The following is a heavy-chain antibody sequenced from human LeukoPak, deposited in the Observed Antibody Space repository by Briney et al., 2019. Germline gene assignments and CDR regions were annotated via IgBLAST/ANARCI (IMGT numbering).Heavy chain of an antibody. V-gene: IGHV3-48*02. CDR3: ARADRDGNKRFLD. J-gene: IGHJ4*02. Sequence: PGGSLRLSCAASGFTFSSYSVIWACQAPGKGLEWVSYVSSSGTTTYYADSVKGRFTISRDNGKNLVSLQMNSLRDEDTAVYYCARADRDGNKRFLDWGQGTLVTVSS. CDR1: GFTFSSYS. CDR2: VSSSGTTT. D-gene: IGHD5-24*01.